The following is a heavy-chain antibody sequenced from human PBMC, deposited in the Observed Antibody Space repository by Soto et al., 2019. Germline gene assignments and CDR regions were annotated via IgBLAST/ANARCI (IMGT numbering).Heavy chain of an antibody. Sequence: GGSLRLSCAASGFIFSHFGLTWVRQAPGKGLEWVSHINAPATSTLYANSVRGRFAISRDNARNSVYLQMSSLTGDDTAVYYCTRDPEGDLDFDYWGQGT. V-gene: IGHV3-48*03. CDR1: GFIFSHFG. CDR2: INAPATST. J-gene: IGHJ4*02. CDR3: TRDPEGDLDFDY. D-gene: IGHD2-21*02.